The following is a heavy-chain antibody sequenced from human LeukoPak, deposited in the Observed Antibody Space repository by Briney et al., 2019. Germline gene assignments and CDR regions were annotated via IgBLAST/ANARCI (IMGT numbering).Heavy chain of an antibody. J-gene: IGHJ4*02. CDR1: GGSFSGYY. D-gene: IGHD3-3*01. CDR3: ASSYDLSSGATDY. CDR2: INHSGST. V-gene: IGHV4-34*01. Sequence: SETLSLTCAVYGGSFSGYYWSWIRQPPGKGLEWIGEINHSGSTNYNPSLKSRVTISVDTSKNQFSLKLSSVTAADTAVYYCASSYDLSSGATDYWGQGTLVTVSS.